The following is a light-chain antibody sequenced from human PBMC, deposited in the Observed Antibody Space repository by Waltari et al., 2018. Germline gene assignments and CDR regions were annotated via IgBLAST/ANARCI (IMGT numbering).Light chain of an antibody. CDR1: SSEVGDFNF. V-gene: IGLV2-11*01. CDR3: CSYIGTHTNWV. Sequence: QSALTQPRSVSGSPGQSVTISCTGISSEVGDFNFVSWYQQHPGEAPKLMIYDVTKRPSGVPTRLSWSKSGNTASLTISGLQAEDEANYYCCSYIGTHTNWVFGGGTKLTVL. CDR2: DVT. J-gene: IGLJ3*02.